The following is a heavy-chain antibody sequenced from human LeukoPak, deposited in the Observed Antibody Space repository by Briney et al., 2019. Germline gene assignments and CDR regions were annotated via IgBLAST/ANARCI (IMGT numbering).Heavy chain of an antibody. D-gene: IGHD2-2*01. V-gene: IGHV1-69*13. Sequence: ASVKVSCKASGGTFSSYAISWVRQAPGQGLEWMGGIIPIFGTANYAQKFQGRVTITADESTSTAYMELSSLRSEDTAVYYCARDARFIVVPAAVTNMAYAFDIWGQGTMVTVSS. CDR3: ARDARFIVVPAAVTNMAYAFDI. J-gene: IGHJ3*02. CDR1: GGTFSSYA. CDR2: IIPIFGTA.